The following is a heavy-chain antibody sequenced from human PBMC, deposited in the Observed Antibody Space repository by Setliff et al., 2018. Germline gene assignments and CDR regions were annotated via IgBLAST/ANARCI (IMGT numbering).Heavy chain of an antibody. D-gene: IGHD3-3*01. V-gene: IGHV3-7*01. Sequence: GGSLRLSCAASGFPFSSLWMAWVRQAPGKGLEWVANINQGGGDQFYVDSVRGRFIISRDNAKNSLYLHMNSLRADDTAVYYCSRDVYDFRTGQADPWGQGTLVTVSS. CDR3: SRDVYDFRTGQADP. J-gene: IGHJ5*02. CDR1: GFPFSSLW. CDR2: INQGGGDQ.